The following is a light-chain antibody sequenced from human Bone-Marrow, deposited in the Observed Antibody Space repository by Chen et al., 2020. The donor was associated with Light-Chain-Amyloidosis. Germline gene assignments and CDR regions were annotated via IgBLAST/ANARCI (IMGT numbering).Light chain of an antibody. CDR1: DLPTKY. Sequence: SYELTQPPSVSVSPGQTARITCSGDDLPTKYAYWYQQKPDQAPVLVINRDTERPSGKSERLSGARSWTTATLTSSGVRGEDEADYHCQSADSSDTYEVIFGGGSRLTV. CDR3: QSADSSDTYEVI. CDR2: RDT. V-gene: IGLV3-25*03. J-gene: IGLJ2*01.